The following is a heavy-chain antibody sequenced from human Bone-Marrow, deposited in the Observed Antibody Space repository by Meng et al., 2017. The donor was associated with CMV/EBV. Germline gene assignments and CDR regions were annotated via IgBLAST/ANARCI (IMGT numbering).Heavy chain of an antibody. V-gene: IGHV4-61*01. CDR1: GGSVSSGSYY. D-gene: IGHD2-15*01. Sequence: GSLRLSCTVSGGSVSSGSYYWSWIRQPPGKGLEWIGYIYYSGSTNYNPSLKSRVTISVDTSKNQFSLKLSSVTAADTAVYYCARDSAATQTQNYYYYGMAVWGQGTTVTCSS. CDR3: ARDSAATQTQNYYYYGMAV. J-gene: IGHJ6*01. CDR2: IYYSGST.